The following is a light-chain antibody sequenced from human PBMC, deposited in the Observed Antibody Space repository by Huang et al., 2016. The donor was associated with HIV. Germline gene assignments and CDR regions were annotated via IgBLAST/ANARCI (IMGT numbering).Light chain of an antibody. CDR2: DTS. V-gene: IGKV3-11*01. CDR1: QSVSSS. CDR3: QQRSNWPLFT. J-gene: IGKJ3*01. Sequence: EIVLTQSPATLSLSPGERATLSCKASQSVSSSLAWYQQKPGQAPRLLIYDTSNRATGIPDRVSGSESGTDFTLTISSLEPEDFAVYYCQQRSNWPLFTFGPGTKVDIK.